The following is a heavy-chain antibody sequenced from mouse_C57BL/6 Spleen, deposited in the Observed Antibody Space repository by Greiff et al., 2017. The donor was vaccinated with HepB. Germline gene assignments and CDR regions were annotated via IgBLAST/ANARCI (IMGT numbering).Heavy chain of an antibody. J-gene: IGHJ4*01. Sequence: QVQLKQSGAELVKPGASVKISCKASGYAFSSYWMNWVKQRPGKGLEWIGQIYPGDGDTNYKGKFKGKATLTADKSSSTAYMQLSSLTSEDSAVYFCARSRDYGGGYYYAMDYWGQGTSVTFSS. CDR3: ARSRDYGGGYYYAMDY. CDR1: GYAFSSYW. V-gene: IGHV1-80*01. D-gene: IGHD2-4*01. CDR2: IYPGDGDT.